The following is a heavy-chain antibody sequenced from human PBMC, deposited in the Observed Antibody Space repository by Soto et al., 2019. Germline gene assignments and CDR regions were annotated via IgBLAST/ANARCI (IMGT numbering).Heavy chain of an antibody. Sequence: GGSLRLSCAASGFTFSSYAMHGVRQAPGKGLEWVAVISYDGSNKYYADSVKGRFTISRDNSKNTLYLQMNSLRAEDTAVYYCAKDVVTMIVAEGRFDPWGQGTLVTVSS. CDR3: AKDVVTMIVAEGRFDP. CDR2: ISYDGSNK. D-gene: IGHD3-22*01. CDR1: GFTFSSYA. J-gene: IGHJ5*02. V-gene: IGHV3-30-3*01.